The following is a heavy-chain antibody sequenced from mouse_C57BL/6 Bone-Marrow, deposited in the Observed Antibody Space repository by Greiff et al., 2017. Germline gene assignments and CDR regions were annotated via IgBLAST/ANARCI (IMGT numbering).Heavy chain of an antibody. V-gene: IGHV1-18*01. CDR2: INPNNGGT. J-gene: IGHJ3*01. D-gene: IGHD1-1*01. Sequence: VQLQQSGPELVKPGASVKIPCTASGYTITDYNMDWVKQSHGQSLEWIGDINPNNGGTIYNQKFKGKATLTVDKSSSTAYLELRSLTSEDTAVYYCARRASYLFAYWGQGTLVTVSA. CDR1: GYTITDYN. CDR3: ARRASYLFAY.